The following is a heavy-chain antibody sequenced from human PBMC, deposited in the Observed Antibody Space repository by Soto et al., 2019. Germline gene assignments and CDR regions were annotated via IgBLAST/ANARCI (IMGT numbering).Heavy chain of an antibody. V-gene: IGHV4-31*02. Sequence: SETLSLTWTVAGGYISSGGYYWSWNRQQPGKSLEWIGYIYYSGSTYYNPSLKSRVTISVDTSKNLFSLKLSSVTAADTAVYYFARDSEYCSSTSCYVWFDPWGQGTLVTVSS. CDR3: ARDSEYCSSTSCYVWFDP. CDR1: GGYISSGGYY. D-gene: IGHD2-2*01. J-gene: IGHJ5*02. CDR2: IYYSGST.